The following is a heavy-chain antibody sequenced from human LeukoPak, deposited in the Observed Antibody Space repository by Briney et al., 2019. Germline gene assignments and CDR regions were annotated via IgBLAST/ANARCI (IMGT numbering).Heavy chain of an antibody. V-gene: IGHV3-74*01. Sequence: SGGSLRLSCAASGFTFSSYWMHWVRQAPGKGLVWVSYIKSDGSTTTYADSVKGRFTISRDNAKNTLYLQMNSLRAEDTAVYYCARDRGYTQDYWGQGTLVTVSS. CDR3: ARDRGYTQDY. CDR1: GFTFSSYW. J-gene: IGHJ4*02. D-gene: IGHD5-12*01. CDR2: IKSDGSTT.